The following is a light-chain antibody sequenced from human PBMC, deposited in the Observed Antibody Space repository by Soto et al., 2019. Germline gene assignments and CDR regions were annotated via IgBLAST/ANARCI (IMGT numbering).Light chain of an antibody. V-gene: IGKV3-15*01. Sequence: EVVMTQSPATLSVSPGERATLSCRASQSVKSDLAWYQQKPGQAPRLLIYGASARATGVPARFSGSGSGTEFTLTISSLQSEDFAVYFCQHYLNWPWTFGQGTKVESK. CDR2: GAS. J-gene: IGKJ1*01. CDR1: QSVKSD. CDR3: QHYLNWPWT.